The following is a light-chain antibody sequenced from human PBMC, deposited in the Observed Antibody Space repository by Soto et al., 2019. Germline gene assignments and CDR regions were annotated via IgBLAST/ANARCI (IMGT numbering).Light chain of an antibody. V-gene: IGLV1-44*01. CDR3: VAWDDCLNGYVV. CDR1: SSNIGSNT. CDR2: SNN. Sequence: QSVLTHPPSASGTPGQRVTISCSGSSSNIGSNTVNWYQQLPGTAPKLVIYSNNQRPSGVPDRFSGSKSGTSASLAISGLQSEDEADYYCVAWDDCLNGYVVFGGGTKVTVL. J-gene: IGLJ2*01.